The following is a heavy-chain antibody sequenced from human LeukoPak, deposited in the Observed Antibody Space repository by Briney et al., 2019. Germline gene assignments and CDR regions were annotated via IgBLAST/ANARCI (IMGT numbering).Heavy chain of an antibody. Sequence: GGSLRLSCAASGFKFSSYSMKWVRQAPGKGLEWVSFISSSSSYIYYADSVKGRFTISRDNAKNSLYLQMNSLRAEDTAVYYCARDSDSSGWLDYYMDVWGKGTTVTISS. J-gene: IGHJ6*03. CDR3: ARDSDSSGWLDYYMDV. V-gene: IGHV3-21*01. CDR1: GFKFSSYS. D-gene: IGHD6-19*01. CDR2: ISSSSSYI.